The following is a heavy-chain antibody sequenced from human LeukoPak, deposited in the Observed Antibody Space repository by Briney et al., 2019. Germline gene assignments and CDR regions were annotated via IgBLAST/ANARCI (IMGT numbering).Heavy chain of an antibody. CDR2: IYYSGST. J-gene: IGHJ3*02. D-gene: IGHD3-22*01. V-gene: IGHV4-59*01. Sequence: PSETLSLTCTVSGGSISRFYWSWIRQPPGKGLEWIGYIYYSGSTSYNPSLKSRVTISVDTSKNQFSLRLNSVTAADTGVYYCARDQLYFDSSGYYRTDAFDIWGQGTVVTVSS. CDR1: GGSISRFY. CDR3: ARDQLYFDSSGYYRTDAFDI.